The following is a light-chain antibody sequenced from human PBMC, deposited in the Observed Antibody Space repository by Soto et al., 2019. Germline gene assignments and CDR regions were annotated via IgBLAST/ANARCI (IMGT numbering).Light chain of an antibody. J-gene: IGKJ5*01. CDR1: QSVSSY. CDR2: DAS. CDR3: QQRSDWLPIT. V-gene: IGKV3-11*01. Sequence: EIVFTQSPATLSLSPGERATLSCRASQSVSSYLAWYQQKPGQAPRLLIYDASNRATGIPARFSGSGSGTDFTLTISSLEPEDFAVYYCQQRSDWLPITFGQGTRLEI.